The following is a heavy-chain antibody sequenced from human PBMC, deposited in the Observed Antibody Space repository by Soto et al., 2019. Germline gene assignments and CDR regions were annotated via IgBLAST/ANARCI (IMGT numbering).Heavy chain of an antibody. J-gene: IGHJ6*02. Sequence: QVQLVESGGGVVQPGRSLRLSCAASGFTFSSYGMHWVRQAPGKGLEWVAVISYDGSNKYYADSVKGRFTISRDNSKNTLYLQMNSLRAEDTAVYYCAKCDLIFGKTGTTCMDVWGQGTTVTVSS. V-gene: IGHV3-30*18. CDR3: AKCDLIFGKTGTTCMDV. CDR1: GFTFSSYG. D-gene: IGHD1-1*01. CDR2: ISYDGSNK.